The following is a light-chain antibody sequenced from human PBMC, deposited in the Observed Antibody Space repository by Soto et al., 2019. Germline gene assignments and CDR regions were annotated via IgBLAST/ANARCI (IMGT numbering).Light chain of an antibody. CDR2: GAS. V-gene: IGKV3-20*01. CDR3: QQYGSSPPLT. Sequence: EIVLTQSPASLSLSPGERATLSCRASQSVPRNLAWYQQRPGQAPRLLIYGASSRATGIPDSFSGSGSGTDFTLTISRLEPEDFAVYYCQQYGSSPPLTFGGGTKVDIK. J-gene: IGKJ4*01. CDR1: QSVPRN.